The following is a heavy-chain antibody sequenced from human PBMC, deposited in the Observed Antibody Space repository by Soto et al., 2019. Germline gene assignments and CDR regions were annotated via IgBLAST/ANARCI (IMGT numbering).Heavy chain of an antibody. CDR3: ARDEVWRLQYQAAYYYYGMDV. CDR2: ISAYNGNT. D-gene: IGHD4-4*01. J-gene: IGHJ6*02. V-gene: IGHV1-18*01. Sequence: ASVKFSCKASGYTFTIYGSSWGRQAPRQGPEWMGWISAYNGNTNYAQKLQGRVTITTDTSTSTAYMELSSLRSEDTAVYYCARDEVWRLQYQAAYYYYGMDVSGQGTTVTVSS. CDR1: GYTFTIYG.